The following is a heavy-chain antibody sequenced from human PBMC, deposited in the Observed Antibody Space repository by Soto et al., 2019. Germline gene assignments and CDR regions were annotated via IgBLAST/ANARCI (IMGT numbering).Heavy chain of an antibody. CDR1: GYSFTSNW. D-gene: IGHD1-7*01. J-gene: IGHJ4*02. V-gene: IGHV5-51*03. Sequence: EVQLVQSGPEVKKSGESLKISCKGSGYSFTSNWIGWVRQMPGKGLEWMGIIYPSDSDTRYSPSFQGQVTISADKSISTAYLQWSSLKASDTVMYYCARPPSGTTTFFDSWGQGTLVTVSS. CDR3: ARPPSGTTTFFDS. CDR2: IYPSDSDT.